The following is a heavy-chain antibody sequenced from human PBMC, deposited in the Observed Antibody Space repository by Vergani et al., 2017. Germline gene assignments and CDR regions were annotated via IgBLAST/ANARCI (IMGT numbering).Heavy chain of an antibody. CDR3: ARDGDQLEYQLLV. V-gene: IGHV1-3*04. CDR2: INTGNGNT. D-gene: IGHD2-2*01. J-gene: IGHJ4*02. CDR1: GYTFTSYA. Sequence: QVQLVQSGAEVKKPGASVKVSCKASGYTFTSYAMHWVRQAPGQRLEWMGWINTGNGNTKYSQKFQGRVTITRDTSASTAYMELSSLRSEDTAVYYCARDGDQLEYQLLVWGQGTLVTVSS.